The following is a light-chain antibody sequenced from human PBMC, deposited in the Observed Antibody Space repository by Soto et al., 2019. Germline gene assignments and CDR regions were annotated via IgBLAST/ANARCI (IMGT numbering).Light chain of an antibody. V-gene: IGKV1-5*01. CDR3: QHYKSYSPWT. CDR1: QSISTW. CDR2: DAS. J-gene: IGKJ1*01. Sequence: DIQMTQSPSTLSASVGDRVTITCRASQSISTWLAWYQQKSGKAPKLLIYDASKVETGVPSRFTGSGSGTEFTLTISNLQPDDFATYYCQHYKSYSPWTFGQGTKVDI.